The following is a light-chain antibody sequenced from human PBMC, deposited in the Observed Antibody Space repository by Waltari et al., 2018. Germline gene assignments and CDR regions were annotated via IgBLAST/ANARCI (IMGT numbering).Light chain of an antibody. Sequence: QSALTQPASVSGSPGQAITISCTGTSSDVGGYKYVSWYQQHPGKVPKVMIYEVSNRPSGVSHRFSGSKSGNTASLTISGLQAEDEADYYCSSYRSGSILVFGGGTKVTVL. CDR3: SSYRSGSILV. CDR1: SSDVGGYKY. J-gene: IGLJ2*01. CDR2: EVS. V-gene: IGLV2-14*01.